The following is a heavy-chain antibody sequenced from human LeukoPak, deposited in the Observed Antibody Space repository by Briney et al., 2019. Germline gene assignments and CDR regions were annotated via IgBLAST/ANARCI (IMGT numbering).Heavy chain of an antibody. V-gene: IGHV3-53*01. J-gene: IGHJ4*02. Sequence: GGSLRLSCAASGFTVSSNYMNWVRQAPGRGLEWVSVIYGGGNIYYADSVKGRFTISRDNSKNTLYLQMNSLRAEDTAVYYCARGAGYNYPYYFDYWGQGTLVTVSS. CDR3: ARGAGYNYPYYFDY. D-gene: IGHD5-24*01. CDR1: GFTVSSNY. CDR2: IYGGGNI.